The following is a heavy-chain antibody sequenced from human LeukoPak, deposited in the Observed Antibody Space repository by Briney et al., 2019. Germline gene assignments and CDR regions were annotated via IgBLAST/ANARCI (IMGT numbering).Heavy chain of an antibody. CDR1: GGSFSSYY. J-gene: IGHJ4*02. Sequence: PSETLSLICTVSGGSFSSYYWSWIRQPAGKGLEWIGRIYTSGSNNYYTSLMNGLIISVDTSKNHSFLKLSSVTAADTAVYYCARVSYCGSDCYSFDFWGQGTLVTVSS. D-gene: IGHD2-21*02. V-gene: IGHV4-4*07. CDR3: ARVSYCGSDCYSFDF. CDR2: IYTSGSN.